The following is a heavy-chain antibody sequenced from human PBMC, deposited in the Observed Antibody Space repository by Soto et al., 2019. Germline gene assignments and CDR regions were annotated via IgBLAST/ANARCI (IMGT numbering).Heavy chain of an antibody. Sequence: PSETLSLTCAVYGGSFSGYYWSWIRQPPGKGLEWIGEINHSGSTNYNPSPKSRVTISVDTSKNQFSLKLSSVTAADTAVYYCARGLGLLWFGELYHWFDPWGQGTLVTVSS. CDR2: INHSGST. J-gene: IGHJ5*02. D-gene: IGHD3-10*01. V-gene: IGHV4-34*01. CDR3: ARGLGLLWFGELYHWFDP. CDR1: GGSFSGYY.